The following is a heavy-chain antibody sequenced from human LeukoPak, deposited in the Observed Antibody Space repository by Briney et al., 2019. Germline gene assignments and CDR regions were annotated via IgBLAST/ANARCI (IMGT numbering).Heavy chain of an antibody. CDR2: IIPIFGTA. J-gene: IGHJ3*02. V-gene: IGHV1-69*13. CDR1: GGTFSNYT. Sequence: GASVKVPCKASGGTFSNYTVNWVRQAPGQGHEWMGGIIPIFGTANYAQKFQGRVTITADESTSTAYMELSSLRSEDTALYYCARGRETPTRFRYFVKSAFDIWGQGTLVTVSS. D-gene: IGHD3-9*01. CDR3: ARGRETPTRFRYFVKSAFDI.